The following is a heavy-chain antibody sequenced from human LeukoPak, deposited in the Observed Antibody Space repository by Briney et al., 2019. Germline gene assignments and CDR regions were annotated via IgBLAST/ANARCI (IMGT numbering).Heavy chain of an antibody. J-gene: IGHJ4*02. V-gene: IGHV3-74*01. Sequence: PGGSLRLSCAASGFTLSSSWMHWVRQAPGKGLVWVPRLSPDGSNAIFADSVKGRFTISRDNAKNTLFLQMNSLSAEDTAVYYCARGPPSWYGLDSWGQGTLVTVSS. D-gene: IGHD6-13*01. CDR3: ARGPPSWYGLDS. CDR1: GFTLSSSW. CDR2: LSPDGSNA.